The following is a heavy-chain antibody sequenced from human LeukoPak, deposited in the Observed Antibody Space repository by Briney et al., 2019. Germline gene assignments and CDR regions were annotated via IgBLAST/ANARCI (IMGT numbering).Heavy chain of an antibody. CDR3: ARLIPGTTGLRKNY. Sequence: SETLSLTCTVSGDSISSSYWNWIRQTPGKGLEWIGYISASGNTNYNPSLKSRITISVDMSKNQFSLKLSSVTAADTAVYYCARLIPGTTGLRKNYWGQGTLVTVSS. V-gene: IGHV4-4*09. CDR2: ISASGNT. J-gene: IGHJ4*02. D-gene: IGHD1-20*01. CDR1: GDSISSSY.